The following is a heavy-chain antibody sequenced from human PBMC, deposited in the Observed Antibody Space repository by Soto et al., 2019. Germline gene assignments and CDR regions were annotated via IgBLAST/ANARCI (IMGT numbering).Heavy chain of an antibody. Sequence: QVQLVQSGPEVKKAGSSVRVSCKASGGTFSNYAISWVRQAPGQGLEWMGGIAPIFGTPNYAQNFPGRVTXXXXXXXXXXXXXXXXXXXXXXXXXXXXXXXXXXXXXXXXXAMDVWGQGTTVTVSS. CDR3: XXXXXXXXXXXXXXAMDV. CDR2: IAPIFGTP. V-gene: IGHV1-69*05. J-gene: IGHJ6*02. CDR1: GGTFSNYA.